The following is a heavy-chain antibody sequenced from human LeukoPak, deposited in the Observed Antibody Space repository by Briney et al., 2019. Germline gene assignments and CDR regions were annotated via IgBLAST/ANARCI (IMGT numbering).Heavy chain of an antibody. CDR2: INHSGST. Sequence: PSETLSLTCAVYGGSFSGYYWSWIRQPPGKGLEWIGEINHSGSTNYNPSLKSRVTISVDTSKNQLSLKLSSVTAADTAVYYCARVNGWLRRLFDYWGQGTLVTVSS. CDR3: ARVNGWLRRLFDY. CDR1: GGSFSGYY. J-gene: IGHJ4*02. V-gene: IGHV4-34*01. D-gene: IGHD5-12*01.